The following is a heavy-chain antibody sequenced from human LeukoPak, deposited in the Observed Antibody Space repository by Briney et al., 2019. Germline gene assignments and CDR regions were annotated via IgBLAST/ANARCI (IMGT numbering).Heavy chain of an antibody. Sequence: GGSLRLSCAASGFTFSSYGMHWVRQPPGRGLEWVSYISSSSTIYYADSVKGRFTISRDYAKNSLYLQMNSLRAEDTAVYYCAKMSRGATYYFDYWGQGTLVTVSS. CDR1: GFTFSSYG. J-gene: IGHJ4*02. CDR2: ISSSSTI. D-gene: IGHD6-25*01. V-gene: IGHV3-48*01. CDR3: AKMSRGATYYFDY.